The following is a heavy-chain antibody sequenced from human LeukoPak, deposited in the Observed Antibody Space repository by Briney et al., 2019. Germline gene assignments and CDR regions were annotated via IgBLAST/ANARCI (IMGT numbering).Heavy chain of an antibody. D-gene: IGHD2-15*01. CDR1: EFTFSTYA. Sequence: GGSLRLSCAASEFTFSTYAMNWVRQAPGKGLEWVGYISPTGSTMFYADSVKGRFTLSRDNADNSLYLRMNSLRVEDTALYYCVRGGWRIIETGGDSWGQGTLVTVSS. J-gene: IGHJ4*02. CDR2: ISPTGSTM. V-gene: IGHV3-48*04. CDR3: VRGGWRIIETGGDS.